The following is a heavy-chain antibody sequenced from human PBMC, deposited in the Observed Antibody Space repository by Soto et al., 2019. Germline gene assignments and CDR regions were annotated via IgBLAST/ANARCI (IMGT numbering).Heavy chain of an antibody. CDR1: GGAIRSGNYY. Sequence: VQLQESGPRLVKPSQTLSLTCSVSGGAIRSGNYYWAWIRQSPGKGLEWLGHISYSGTTAYNPSLQSRATFSLDAAQNQFSLSLTSVTVADTALYFCARGRGLLLFDYWGQGAMVAVSS. J-gene: IGHJ4*02. V-gene: IGHV4-30-4*01. CDR3: ARGRGLLLFDY. D-gene: IGHD2-21*02. CDR2: ISYSGTT.